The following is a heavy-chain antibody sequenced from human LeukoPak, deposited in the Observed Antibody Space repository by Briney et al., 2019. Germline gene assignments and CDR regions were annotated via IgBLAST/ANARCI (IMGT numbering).Heavy chain of an antibody. Sequence: SVKVSCKASGGTFSSYAISWVRQAPGQGLEWMGGIIPIFGTANYAQKFQGRVTITADESTSTAYMELSSLRSEDTAVYYCARVAELYDPVDYWGQGTLVTVSS. CDR2: IIPIFGTA. CDR3: ARVAELYDPVDY. D-gene: IGHD1-7*01. J-gene: IGHJ4*02. CDR1: GGTFSSYA. V-gene: IGHV1-69*13.